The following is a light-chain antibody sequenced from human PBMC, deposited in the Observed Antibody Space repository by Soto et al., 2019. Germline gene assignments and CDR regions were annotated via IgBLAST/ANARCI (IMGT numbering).Light chain of an antibody. V-gene: IGLV3-21*02. CDR3: QVWYNSGDHVYV. CDR2: DNS. Sequence: SYELTQPPSVSVAPGQTATITCGGNNIGSKSVHWCQQRPGQAPVLVVFDNSDRRSGISERFSGSNSGNTATLTISRVEAGDEADYYCQVWYNSGDHVYVFGSGTKVTVL. J-gene: IGLJ1*01. CDR1: NIGSKS.